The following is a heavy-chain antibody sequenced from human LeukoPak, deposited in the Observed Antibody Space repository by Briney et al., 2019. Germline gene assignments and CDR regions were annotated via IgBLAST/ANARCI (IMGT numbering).Heavy chain of an antibody. CDR3: AKSGGDMVRGVYYYYMDV. D-gene: IGHD3-10*01. V-gene: IGHV3-23*01. CDR2: ISGSGGST. Sequence: GGSLRLSCAASGFTFSSYGMGWVRQAPGKGLEWVSAISGSGGSTYYADSVKGRFTISRDNSKNTLYLQMNSLRAEDTAVYYCAKSGGDMVRGVYYYYMDVWGKGTTVTISS. CDR1: GFTFSSYG. J-gene: IGHJ6*03.